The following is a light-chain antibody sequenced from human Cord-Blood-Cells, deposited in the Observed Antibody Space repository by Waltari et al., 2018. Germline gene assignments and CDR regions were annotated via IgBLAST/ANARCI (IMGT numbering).Light chain of an antibody. J-gene: IGKJ4*01. CDR1: QSISSY. Sequence: DIQMTQSPSSLSASVGDRVTITCRASQSISSYLNWYQQKPGKAPKLLIYAASSLQSGVPSMFSGSGSGTDFTLTISSLQPEDFATYYCQQSYSTSFGGGTKVEIK. CDR3: QQSYSTS. V-gene: IGKV1-39*01. CDR2: AAS.